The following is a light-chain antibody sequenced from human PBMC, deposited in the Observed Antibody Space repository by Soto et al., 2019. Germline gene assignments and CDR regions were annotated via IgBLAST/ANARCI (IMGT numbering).Light chain of an antibody. J-gene: IGKJ1*01. V-gene: IGKV1-5*01. CDR3: QQYNSHWT. Sequence: EIVVARCPVQLSVSPGARATLSCRASQSISTSLAWYQPNPGHAPKLLIYDATTLESGVPSRFSGSGSGTEFTLTISSLQPDDFATYYCQQYNSHWTFGQGTKVDIK. CDR1: QSISTS. CDR2: DAT.